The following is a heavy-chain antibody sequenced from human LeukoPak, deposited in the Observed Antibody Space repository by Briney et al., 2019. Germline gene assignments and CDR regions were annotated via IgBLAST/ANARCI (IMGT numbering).Heavy chain of an antibody. CDR1: GCTFSSYT. J-gene: IGHJ4*02. CDR2: ISSSSGYI. V-gene: IGHV3-21*01. D-gene: IGHD3-3*01. Sequence: PGGSLRLSCAASGCTFSSYTINWVRQAPGKGLEWVSSISSSSGYISYADSVKGRFTISRDNAKNSLFLQMNSLRAEDTAVYYCVRRPDGGLVYGAQGTLVTVSS. CDR3: VRRPDGGLVY.